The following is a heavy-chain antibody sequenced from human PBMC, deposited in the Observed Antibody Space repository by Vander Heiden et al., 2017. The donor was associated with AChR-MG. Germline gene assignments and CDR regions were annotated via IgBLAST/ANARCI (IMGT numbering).Heavy chain of an antibody. CDR3: VRQQPLVLGSRWFDP. J-gene: IGHJ5*02. D-gene: IGHD6-13*01. V-gene: IGHV4-39*01. CDR1: GDSISSSAYY. CDR2: TSDTEAT. Sequence: QLQLQESCPGLVKPSETLSLTCPVSGDSISSSAYYWAWIRPPPGQGLGWIGSTSDTEATYYSMSRKSRVYMSVDTSNNQFSLRLSSVTAADTAVYYCVRQQPLVLGSRWFDPWGQGTLVTVS.